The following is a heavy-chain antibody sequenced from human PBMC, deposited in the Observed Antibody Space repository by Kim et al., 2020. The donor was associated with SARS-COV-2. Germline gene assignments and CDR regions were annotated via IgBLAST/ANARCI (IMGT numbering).Heavy chain of an antibody. Sequence: ASVKVSCKASGYPFTSYDISWVRQAPGQGLEWMGWISAYNGNTNYAQKLQGRVTMTTDTSTSTAYMELRSLRSDDTAVYYCARVNVLRYFDWSLKVDYWGQGTLITVSS. CDR2: ISAYNGNT. CDR1: GYPFTSYD. J-gene: IGHJ4*02. D-gene: IGHD3-9*01. V-gene: IGHV1-18*01. CDR3: ARVNVLRYFDWSLKVDY.